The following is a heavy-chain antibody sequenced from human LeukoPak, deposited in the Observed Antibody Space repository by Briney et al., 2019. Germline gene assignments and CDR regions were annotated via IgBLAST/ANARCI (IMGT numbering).Heavy chain of an antibody. Sequence: GGSLRLSCEVSGFSFSRHWMHWVRQAPGKGLGCVAKVSEDRRRTDYVESANGRFAVSRDNARNSLHVDMSSLRADDTAVYYCVRGTFDWKGVDFWGQGSLVTVSS. CDR1: GFSFSRHW. D-gene: IGHD1-1*01. V-gene: IGHV3-7*01. J-gene: IGHJ4*02. CDR2: VSEDRRRT. CDR3: VRGTFDWKGVDF.